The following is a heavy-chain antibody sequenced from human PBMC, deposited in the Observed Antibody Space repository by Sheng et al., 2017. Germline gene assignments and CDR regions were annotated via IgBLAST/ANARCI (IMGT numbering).Heavy chain of an antibody. CDR1: GFTFSSYA. J-gene: IGHJ6*02. Sequence: EVQLVESGGGLVQPGGSLRLSCAASGFTFSSYAMSWVRQAPGKGLEWVSAISGSGGSTYYADSVKGRFTISRDNSKNTLYLQMNSLRAEDTAVYYCAKVVWVDYYDSSGRWYGMDVWGQGTTVTVSS. V-gene: IGHV3-23*04. CDR2: ISGSGGST. D-gene: IGHD3-22*01. CDR3: AKVVWVDYYDSSGRWYGMDV.